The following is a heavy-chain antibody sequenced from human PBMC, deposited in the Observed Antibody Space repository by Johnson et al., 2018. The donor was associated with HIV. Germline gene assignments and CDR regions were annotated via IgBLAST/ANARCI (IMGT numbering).Heavy chain of an antibody. D-gene: IGHD2-2*01. CDR2: INWNGGST. Sequence: VQLVESGGNVVRPGGSLRLSCAASGFTFDDYDMSWVRQAPGKGLEWVSGINWNGGSTGYADSVKGRFTISRDTAKNSLYLQMNSLRAEDTALYYCARGKLPAALRRGDAFDISGQGTMVTVSS. CDR1: GFTFDDYD. J-gene: IGHJ3*02. V-gene: IGHV3-20*04. CDR3: ARGKLPAALRRGDAFDI.